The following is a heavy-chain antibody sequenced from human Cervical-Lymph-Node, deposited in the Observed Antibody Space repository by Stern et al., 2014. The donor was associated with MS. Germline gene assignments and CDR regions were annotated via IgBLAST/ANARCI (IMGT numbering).Heavy chain of an antibody. V-gene: IGHV4-59*01. J-gene: IGHJ4*02. D-gene: IGHD5-24*01. CDR3: ARGGRMASMFF. CDR1: GGSMPDYY. CDR2: VYHTGST. Sequence: QMQLVQSGPGLVKPSETLSLTCNVSGGSMPDYYWSWIRQPPGKGLEWIGYVYHTGSTSYNPSLKSRVTISIDTSKNQFALRVNSMTAADTAVYYCARGGRMASMFFWGQXTLVTVSS.